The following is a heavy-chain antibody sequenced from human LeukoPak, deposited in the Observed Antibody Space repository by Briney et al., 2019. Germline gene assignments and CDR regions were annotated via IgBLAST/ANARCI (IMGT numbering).Heavy chain of an antibody. V-gene: IGHV3-7*01. Sequence: PGGSLRLSCAASGFTFSSYWMSWVRQAPGKGLEWVANIKQDGSEKYYVDSVKGRFTISRDNAKNSLYLQMNSLRAEDTAVYYCARAPIYCTNGVCLQYYFDYWGQGTLVTVSS. CDR2: IKQDGSEK. CDR1: GFTFSSYW. J-gene: IGHJ4*02. D-gene: IGHD2-8*01. CDR3: ARAPIYCTNGVCLQYYFDY.